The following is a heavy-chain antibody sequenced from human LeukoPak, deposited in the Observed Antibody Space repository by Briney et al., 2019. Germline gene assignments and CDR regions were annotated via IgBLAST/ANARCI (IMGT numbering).Heavy chain of an antibody. CDR3: ARALEAVGRRYYYYGMDV. CDR1: GYTFTSYD. CDR2: MNPNSGNT. D-gene: IGHD1-26*01. J-gene: IGHJ6*02. Sequence: ASVKVSCKASGYTFTSYDITWVRQATGQGLEWMGWMNPNSGNTGYAQKFQGRVTMTRNTSISTAYMELSSLRSEDTAVYYCARALEAVGRRYYYYGMDVWGQGTTVTVSS. V-gene: IGHV1-8*01.